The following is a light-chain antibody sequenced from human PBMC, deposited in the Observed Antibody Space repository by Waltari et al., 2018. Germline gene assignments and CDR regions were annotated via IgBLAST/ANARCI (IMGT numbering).Light chain of an antibody. CDR1: QSVLSTSTGKSY. CDR3: QQYYDTPWT. V-gene: IGKV4-1*01. J-gene: IGKJ1*01. CDR2: WAS. Sequence: DIVMAQSPDSLAVSLGERATINCGSSQSVLSTSTGKSYLAWYQQKPGQPPKLLIYWASTRESGVPDRCSGSGSGTDFTLTISSLQAEDVAVYYCQQYYDTPWTFGQGTKVEIK.